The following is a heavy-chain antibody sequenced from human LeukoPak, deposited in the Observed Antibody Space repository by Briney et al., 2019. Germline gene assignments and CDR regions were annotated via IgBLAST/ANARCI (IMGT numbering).Heavy chain of an antibody. CDR3: ARSGSTVVTLNQNFDY. CDR2: INPSGGST. J-gene: IGHJ4*02. V-gene: IGHV1-46*01. CDR1: GYTFTSYY. D-gene: IGHD4-23*01. Sequence: GASVKVSCKASGYTFTSYYMHWVRQAPGQGLEWMGIINPSGGSTSYAQKFQGRVTMTRDTSTSTVYMELSSLRSEDTAVYYCARSGSTVVTLNQNFDYWGQGTLVTVSS.